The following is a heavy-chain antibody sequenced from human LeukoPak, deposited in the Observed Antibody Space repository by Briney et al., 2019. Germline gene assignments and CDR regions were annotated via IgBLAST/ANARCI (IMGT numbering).Heavy chain of an antibody. V-gene: IGHV4-59*08. J-gene: IGHJ6*02. Sequence: SETLSLTCTVSGGSISSYYWSWIRQPPGKGLEWIGYIYYSGSTNYNPSLKSRVTISVDTSKNQFSLKLSSVTAADTAVYYCARHGSLPYYYYGMDVWGQGTTVTVSS. CDR2: IYYSGST. CDR3: ARHGSLPYYYYGMDV. CDR1: GGSISSYY. D-gene: IGHD1-26*01.